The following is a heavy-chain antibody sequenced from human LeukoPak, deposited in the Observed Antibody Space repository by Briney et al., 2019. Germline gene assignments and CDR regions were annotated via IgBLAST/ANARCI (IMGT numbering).Heavy chain of an antibody. CDR3: ARPKYDWRVFDY. CDR1: GGSISSSSYY. J-gene: IGHJ4*02. CDR2: IYYTGST. D-gene: IGHD1-20*01. V-gene: IGHV4-39*01. Sequence: SETLSLTCTFSGGSISSSSYYWGWIRQPPGKGLEWIGSIYYTGSTYYNPSLNSRVTISVDTSKNQFSLRLSFVTAADTAVYYCARPKYDWRVFDYWGQGTLVTVSS.